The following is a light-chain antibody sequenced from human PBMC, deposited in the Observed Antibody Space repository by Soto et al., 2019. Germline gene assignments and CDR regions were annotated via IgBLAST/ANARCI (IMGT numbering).Light chain of an antibody. CDR2: DVS. Sequence: QSALTQPASVSGSPGQSITISCTGTSSDVGGYNYVSWYQQHPGKAPKLMIYDVSNRPSGVSNRFSGSKSGNTAPLTISGLQAEYEADYYCRSYTSSSTLVFGGGTKLTVL. J-gene: IGLJ2*01. V-gene: IGLV2-14*01. CDR1: SSDVGGYNY. CDR3: RSYTSSSTLV.